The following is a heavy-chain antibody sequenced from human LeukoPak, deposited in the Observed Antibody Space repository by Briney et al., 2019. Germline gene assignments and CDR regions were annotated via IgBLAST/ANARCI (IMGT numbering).Heavy chain of an antibody. CDR1: GFTFSSYE. D-gene: IGHD5-18*01. J-gene: IGHJ4*02. Sequence: GGSLRLSCAASGFTFSSYEMNWVRQAPGKGLEWVSAISGSGGSTYYADSVKGRFTISRDNSKNTLYLQMNSLRAEDTAVYYCAKDRRRAMGPGSNWGQGTLVTVSS. V-gene: IGHV3-23*01. CDR2: ISGSGGST. CDR3: AKDRRRAMGPGSN.